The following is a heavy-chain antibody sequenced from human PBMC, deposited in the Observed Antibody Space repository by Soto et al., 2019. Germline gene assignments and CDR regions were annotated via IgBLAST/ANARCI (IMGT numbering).Heavy chain of an antibody. V-gene: IGHV3-33*01. CDR1: GFTFSSYG. D-gene: IGHD5-12*01. J-gene: IGHJ6*02. CDR3: ARDRGYSGYDSPRFYYGMDV. Sequence: QVQLVESGGGVVQPGRSLRLSCAASGFTFSSYGMHWVRQAPGKGLEWVAVIWYDGSNKWYADSVKGRFTISRDNSKNTMYLKMNGLRAEDTAVYSCARDRGYSGYDSPRFYYGMDVWGQGTTVTVSS. CDR2: IWYDGSNK.